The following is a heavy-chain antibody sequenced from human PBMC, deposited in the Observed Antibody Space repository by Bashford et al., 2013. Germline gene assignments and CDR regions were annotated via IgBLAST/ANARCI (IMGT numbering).Heavy chain of an antibody. Sequence: GESLKISCKGSGYSFTSYWISWVRQMPGKGLEWMGRIDPSDSYTNYSPSFQGHVTISADKSISTAYLQWSSLKASDTAMYYCAIGTFHYYGMDVWGQGTTVTVSS. J-gene: IGHJ6*02. CDR1: GYSFTSYW. CDR3: AIGTFHYYGMDV. CDR2: IDPSDSYT. D-gene: IGHD2/OR15-2a*01. V-gene: IGHV5-10-1*01.